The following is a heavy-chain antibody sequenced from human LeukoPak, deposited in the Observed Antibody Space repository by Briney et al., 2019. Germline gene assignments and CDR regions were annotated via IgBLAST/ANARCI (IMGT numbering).Heavy chain of an antibody. CDR1: GFPFSAYA. Sequence: GGSLRLSCAASGFPFSAYAMSWVRQAPGKGLEWVSAISASGDTTYYADSVRGRFTISRDNSKNTLYLQMNSLRAADTAVYYCAKERRSYYYDSSGPFDYWGQGTLVTVSS. V-gene: IGHV3-23*01. CDR3: AKERRSYYYDSSGPFDY. D-gene: IGHD3-22*01. CDR2: ISASGDTT. J-gene: IGHJ4*02.